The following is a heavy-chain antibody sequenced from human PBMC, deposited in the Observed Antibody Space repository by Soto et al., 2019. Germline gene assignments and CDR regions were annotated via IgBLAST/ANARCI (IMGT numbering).Heavy chain of an antibody. V-gene: IGHV4-31*03. CDR3: TRARRYSSSWFWFDP. D-gene: IGHD6-13*01. CDR2: IYYSGIT. CDR1: GYPISSGDYN. J-gene: IGHJ5*02. Sequence: PSETLSLTCCVSGYPISSGDYNWNWIRQHPGKGPEWIGYIYYSGITNYNPSLRSRVTMSVDTAQNQFSLRLTSVTAADTAVYYCTRARRYSSSWFWFDPWGQGALVTVS.